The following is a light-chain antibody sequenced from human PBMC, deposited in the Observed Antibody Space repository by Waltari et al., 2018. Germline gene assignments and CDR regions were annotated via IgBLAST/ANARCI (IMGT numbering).Light chain of an antibody. CDR3: QSYDPSLSVV. V-gene: IGLV1-40*01. CDR2: GFN. Sequence: QSVLTQPPSVSGAPGQRVAISCTESGSNVGAGYDVHWYQQPPGKAPKLLIYGFNNRPLVVPDLFSGSQFGTSASLAITGLQAEDEADYYCQSYDPSLSVVFGGGTKLTVL. CDR1: GSNVGAGYD. J-gene: IGLJ2*01.